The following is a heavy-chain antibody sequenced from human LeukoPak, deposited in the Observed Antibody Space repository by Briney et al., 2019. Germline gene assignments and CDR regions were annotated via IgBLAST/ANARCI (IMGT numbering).Heavy chain of an antibody. V-gene: IGHV3-23*01. Sequence: PGGPLRLSCVASGFSFRGSAMSWVRQAPGKGLEWVSGISDSGGSTYYADSMKGRFTISRDNSKNTLYLQMNSLRSEDTAVYYCAKEIAWFFDYWGQGSLVAVSS. J-gene: IGHJ4*02. D-gene: IGHD3-22*01. CDR2: ISDSGGST. CDR3: AKEIAWFFDY. CDR1: GFSFRGSA.